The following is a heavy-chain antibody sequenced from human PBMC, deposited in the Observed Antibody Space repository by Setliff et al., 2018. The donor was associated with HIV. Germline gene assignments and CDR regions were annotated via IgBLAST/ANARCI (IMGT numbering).Heavy chain of an antibody. D-gene: IGHD3-22*01. CDR2: IYHSGST. J-gene: IGHJ4*02. CDR3: ASRWGSYYDTNGHPFDY. V-gene: IGHV4-38-2*02. CDR1: GYSISTSSW. Sequence: SETLSLTCTVSGYSISTSSWWGRVRQSPGRGLQWIGSIYHSGSTYYNPSLQGRVTMFFDTSEDHFSLRLSSVTAADTAVYYCASRWGSYYDTNGHPFDYWGQGTLVTVSS.